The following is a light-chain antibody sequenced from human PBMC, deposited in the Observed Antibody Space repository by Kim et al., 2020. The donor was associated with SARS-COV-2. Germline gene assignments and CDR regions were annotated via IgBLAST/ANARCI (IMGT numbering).Light chain of an antibody. Sequence: EIVLTQSPGTLSLSPGERATLSCRASQSVASNHLAWFQQKPGQAPRLLVYGTSSRATGIPDRFSGSGSGTDFTLTISRLEPEDFAIYYCQQYDRSPNTFGQGTKLEI. V-gene: IGKV3-20*01. J-gene: IGKJ2*01. CDR1: QSVASNH. CDR2: GTS. CDR3: QQYDRSPNT.